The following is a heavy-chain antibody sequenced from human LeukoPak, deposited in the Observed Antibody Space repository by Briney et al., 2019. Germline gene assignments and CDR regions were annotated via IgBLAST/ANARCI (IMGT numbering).Heavy chain of an antibody. CDR1: GFMFTTYA. V-gene: IGHV3-23*01. CDR2: ITGSGGTT. J-gene: IGHJ5*02. D-gene: IGHD3-22*01. CDR3: AKGQGVTMRWFGP. Sequence: GGSLRLSCAASGFMFTTYAMSWVRQAPGKGLEWVSAITGSGGTTYYADSVKGRFTISRDNSKNTLYLQMNSLRAEDTAVYYCAKGQGVTMRWFGPWGQGTLVTVSS.